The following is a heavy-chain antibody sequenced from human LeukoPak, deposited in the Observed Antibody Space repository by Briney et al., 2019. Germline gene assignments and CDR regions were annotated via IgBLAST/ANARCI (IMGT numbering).Heavy chain of an antibody. CDR2: IHYSGST. Sequence: PSETLSLTCTVSGGSISSSSYHWGWIRQPPGKGLEWIGSIHYSGSTYYNPSLKSRVSISIDTSKNQFSLKLSSVTAADTAVYYCAKESRDTPMAYYYYGVDVWGQGTTVIVSS. CDR3: AKESRDTPMAYYYYGVDV. V-gene: IGHV4-39*07. CDR1: GGSISSSSYH. J-gene: IGHJ6*02. D-gene: IGHD5-18*01.